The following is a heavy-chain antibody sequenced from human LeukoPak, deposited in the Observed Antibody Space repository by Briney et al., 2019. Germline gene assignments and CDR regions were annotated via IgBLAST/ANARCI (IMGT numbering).Heavy chain of an antibody. CDR3: ATDPSSRIQLWTPLKY. Sequence: GGSLRLSCAASGFTFGSYAMNWVRQAPGKGLEWVAVISSDGSNKFYVDSVKGRFTISRDNPKNTLYLQMNSLRPEDTAVYYCATDPSSRIQLWTPLKYWGQGTLVTVSS. CDR1: GFTFGSYA. D-gene: IGHD5-18*01. V-gene: IGHV3-30*03. CDR2: ISSDGSNK. J-gene: IGHJ4*02.